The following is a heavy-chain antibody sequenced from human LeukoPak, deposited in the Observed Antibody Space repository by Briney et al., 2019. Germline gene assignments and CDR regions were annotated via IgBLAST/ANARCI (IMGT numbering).Heavy chain of an antibody. Sequence: SETLSLTCTVSGGSISNYYWSWIRQPAGKGLEWIGRKYARGSSNYNPPVQSRVTMPVDTSKNQFSLKLRSVTASDTAVYYCARGRYCSADICTGGDSFDIWGQGTMVSVSP. CDR1: GGSISNYY. D-gene: IGHD2-15*01. CDR2: KYARGSS. J-gene: IGHJ3*02. V-gene: IGHV4-4*07. CDR3: ARGRYCSADICTGGDSFDI.